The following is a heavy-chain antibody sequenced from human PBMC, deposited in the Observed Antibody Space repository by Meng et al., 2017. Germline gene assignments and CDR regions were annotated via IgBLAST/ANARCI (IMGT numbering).Heavy chain of an antibody. Sequence: GESLKISCAASGFTFSTYAMSWVRQAPGKGLEWVSAISGSDSSTYYADSVKGWFTISRDNSKNTLYLQMNSLRAEDTAVYYCAKDDAAAAIYSIDSWGQGTLVTVSS. CDR2: ISGSDSST. CDR3: AKDDAAAAIYSIDS. CDR1: GFTFSTYA. D-gene: IGHD2-2*01. J-gene: IGHJ5*01. V-gene: IGHV3-23*01.